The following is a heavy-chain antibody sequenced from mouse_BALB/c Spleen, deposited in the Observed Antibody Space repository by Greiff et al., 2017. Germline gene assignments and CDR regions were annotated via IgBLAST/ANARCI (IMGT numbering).Heavy chain of an antibody. V-gene: IGHV2-6-4*01. CDR1: GFSLSRYS. Sequence: VQGVESGPGLVAPSQSLSITCTVSGFSLSRYSVHWVRQPPGKGLEWLGMIWGGGSTDYNSALKSRLSISKDNSKSQVFLKMNSLQTDDTAMYYCASSIYYDYGGFAYWGQGTLVTVSA. J-gene: IGHJ3*01. D-gene: IGHD2-4*01. CDR3: ASSIYYDYGGFAY. CDR2: IWGGGST.